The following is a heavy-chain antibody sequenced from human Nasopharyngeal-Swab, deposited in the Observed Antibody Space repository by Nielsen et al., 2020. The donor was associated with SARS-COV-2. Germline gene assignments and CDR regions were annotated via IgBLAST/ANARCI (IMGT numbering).Heavy chain of an antibody. Sequence: SETLSLTCTVPGGSISSYYWSWIRQPPGKGLEWIGYIYYSGSTNYNPTLKSRVTISVDTSKNQFSLKLSSVTAADTAVYYCARGERRAARPPGGYFDYWGQGTLVTVSS. CDR3: ARGERRAARPPGGYFDY. CDR2: IYYSGST. J-gene: IGHJ4*02. CDR1: GGSISSYY. D-gene: IGHD6-6*01. V-gene: IGHV4-59*01.